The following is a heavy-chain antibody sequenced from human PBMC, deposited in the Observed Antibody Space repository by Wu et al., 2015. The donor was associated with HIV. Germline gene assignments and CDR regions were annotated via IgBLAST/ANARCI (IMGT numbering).Heavy chain of an antibody. CDR3: ARGLIRRYGDEAYFDN. J-gene: IGHJ4*02. V-gene: IGHV1-8*01. CDR2: MNPNSGNT. Sequence: QVQLVQSGAEVKKPGASVKVSCKASGYTFKSYDINWVRQATGQGLQWMGWMNPNSGNTGYSQKFQGRVSMTRNTSLNTAYMELNSLTSEDTAIYYCARGLIRRYGDEAYFDNWGQGTLVTVSS. D-gene: IGHD4-17*01. CDR1: GYTFKSYD.